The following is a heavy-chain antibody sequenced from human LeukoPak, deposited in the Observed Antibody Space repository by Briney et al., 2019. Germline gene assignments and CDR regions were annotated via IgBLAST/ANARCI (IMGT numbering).Heavy chain of an antibody. Sequence: PGGSLRLSCAASGFTFSSYAMSWVRQAPGKGLEWVSAISGSGGSTYYADSVKGRFTISRDNSKNTLYLQMNSLRAEDTAVYYCAKDFGILTGYPTYYFDYWGQGTLVTVSS. CDR3: AKDFGILTGYPTYYFDY. D-gene: IGHD3-9*01. CDR1: GFTFSSYA. J-gene: IGHJ4*02. CDR2: ISGSGGST. V-gene: IGHV3-23*01.